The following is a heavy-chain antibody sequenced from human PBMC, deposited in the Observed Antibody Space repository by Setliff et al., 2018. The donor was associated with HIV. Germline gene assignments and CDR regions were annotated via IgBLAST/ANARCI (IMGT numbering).Heavy chain of an antibody. CDR1: GGSTTSGGYY. CDR3: ARHEQSRYGSGSYYKESDVFDI. V-gene: IGHV4-61*08. Sequence: SETLSLTCSVSGGSTTSGGYYWSWIRQPPGKGLEWIGYIFYSGSTYSSPALKSRLTISVDTSKNPFSLNLSSVTAADTAAYYCARHEQSRYGSGSYYKESDVFDIWGQGTMVTVSS. CDR2: IFYSGST. J-gene: IGHJ3*02. D-gene: IGHD3-10*01.